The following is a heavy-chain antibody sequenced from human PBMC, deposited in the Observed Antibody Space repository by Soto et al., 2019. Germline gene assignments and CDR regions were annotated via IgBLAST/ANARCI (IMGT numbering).Heavy chain of an antibody. CDR2: TTYDGGIK. D-gene: IGHD1-1*01. V-gene: IGHV3-30*03. Sequence: VGSLSLSCVASGFTFGSRAMSWVRQAPGEGLEWVAATTYDGGIKHYVDSVKGRFTISRDNSKNTLYLQMNSLRVEDTATYYCAGALENPYFYYGLNVWGQGTTVTVAS. CDR3: AGALENPYFYYGLNV. CDR1: GFTFGSRA. J-gene: IGHJ6*02.